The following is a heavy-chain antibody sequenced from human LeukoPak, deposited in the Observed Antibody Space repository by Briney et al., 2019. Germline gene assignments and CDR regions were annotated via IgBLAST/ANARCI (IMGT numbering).Heavy chain of an antibody. D-gene: IGHD5-18*01. Sequence: PGGSLRLSCAASGFTFSSYGMHWVRQAPGKGLEWVAFIRYDGSNKYYADSVKGRFTISRDNSKNTLYLQMNSLRAEDTAVYHCAKERYSYGPGDYWGQGTLVTVSS. CDR1: GFTFSSYG. J-gene: IGHJ4*02. CDR2: IRYDGSNK. V-gene: IGHV3-30*02. CDR3: AKERYSYGPGDY.